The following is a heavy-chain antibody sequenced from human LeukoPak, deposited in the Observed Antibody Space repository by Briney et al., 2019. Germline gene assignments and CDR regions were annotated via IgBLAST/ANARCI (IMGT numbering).Heavy chain of an antibody. CDR2: INHSGST. Sequence: SETPSLTCAVYGGSFSGYYWSWIRQPPGKGLEWIGEINHSGSTNYNPSLKSRVTISVDTSKNQFSLKLSSVTAADTAVYYCARAIVVVPAAIGYYYYYYGMDVWGQGTTVTVSS. V-gene: IGHV4-34*01. D-gene: IGHD2-2*01. CDR1: GGSFSGYY. J-gene: IGHJ6*02. CDR3: ARAIVVVPAAIGYYYYYYGMDV.